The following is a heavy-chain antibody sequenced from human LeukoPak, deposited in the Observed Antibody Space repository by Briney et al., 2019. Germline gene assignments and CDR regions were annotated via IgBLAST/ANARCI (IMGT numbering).Heavy chain of an antibody. J-gene: IGHJ4*02. CDR2: IYYSGST. D-gene: IGHD1-26*01. V-gene: IGHV4-39*01. CDR3: ARQGSYRSDY. Sequence: TSETLSLTCTVSGGSISSSSYYWGWIRQPPGKGLEWIGSIYYSGSTYYNPSLKSRVTISVDTSKNQFSLKLSSVTAADTAVYYCARQGSYRSDYWGQGTLVTVSS. CDR1: GGSISSSSYY.